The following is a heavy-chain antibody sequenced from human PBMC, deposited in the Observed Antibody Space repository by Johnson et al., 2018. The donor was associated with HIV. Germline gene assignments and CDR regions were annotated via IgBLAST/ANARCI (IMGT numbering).Heavy chain of an antibody. D-gene: IGHD6-19*01. V-gene: IGHV3-9*01. CDR1: GFSIKDYA. J-gene: IGHJ3*02. Sequence: VQLVESGGGLVQPGRSLRLSCAASGFSIKDYAMHWVRQAPGKGLEWVSGINWNGGSTGYADSVKGRFTISRDNAKNSLYLQMNTLRAEDTALYYCAREPGRQWLVPGTFDIWGQGTMVTVSS. CDR2: INWNGGST. CDR3: AREPGRQWLVPGTFDI.